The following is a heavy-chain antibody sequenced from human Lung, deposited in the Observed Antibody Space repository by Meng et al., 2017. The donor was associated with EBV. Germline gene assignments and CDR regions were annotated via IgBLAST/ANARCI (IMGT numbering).Heavy chain of an antibody. CDR3: SRENGGGDC. CDR2: NNINSGGT. J-gene: IGHJ4*02. D-gene: IGHD4-23*01. Sequence: QVQLVQSGAGVKKPGASLQVSCKASGYTFTGYQMHWVRQAPGQGLEWMGWNNINSGGTNYAQKFQGWITMTRDTSISTAYMELSRLRSDDTAVYYCSRENGGGDCWGQGTLVTVSS. CDR1: GYTFTGYQ. V-gene: IGHV1-2*04.